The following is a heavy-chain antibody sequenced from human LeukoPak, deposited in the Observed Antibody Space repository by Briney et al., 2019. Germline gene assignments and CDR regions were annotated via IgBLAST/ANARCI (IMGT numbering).Heavy chain of an antibody. J-gene: IGHJ4*02. CDR3: ARGGFIAAAGGDSDY. Sequence: GGSLRLSCAASGFTFSNYAMNWARQAPGKGLEWVSGIRVKDETYYADSVKGRFTISRDNSENTLYLQMNSLRAEDTAVYYCARGGFIAAAGGDSDYWGQGTLVTVSS. CDR1: GFTFSNYA. D-gene: IGHD6-13*01. CDR2: IRVKDET. V-gene: IGHV3-23*01.